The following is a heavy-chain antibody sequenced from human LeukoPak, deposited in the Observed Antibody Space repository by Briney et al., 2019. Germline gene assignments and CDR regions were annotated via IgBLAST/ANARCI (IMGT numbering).Heavy chain of an antibody. D-gene: IGHD1-26*01. Sequence: GASVKVSCKASGYTFTDYYLHWVRLAPGQGLEWMGWIYPNSGGTNYAQKFQGRVTMTWDTSISTAYMELSRLRSDDTAVYYCARGQAQWEHLPTFQYWGQGTLVTVSS. J-gene: IGHJ4*02. CDR1: GYTFTDYY. V-gene: IGHV1-2*02. CDR3: ARGQAQWEHLPTFQY. CDR2: IYPNSGGT.